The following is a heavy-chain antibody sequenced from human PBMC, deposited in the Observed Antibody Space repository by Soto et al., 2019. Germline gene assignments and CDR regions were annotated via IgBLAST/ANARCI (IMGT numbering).Heavy chain of an antibody. V-gene: IGHV4-31*03. J-gene: IGHJ4*02. CDR3: ARSRKRSYSNNFDY. CDR2: IYYSGST. D-gene: IGHD4-4*01. CDR1: GGSISSGGYY. Sequence: SETLSLTCTVSGGSISSGGYYWSWIRQHPGKGLEWIGYIYYSGSTYYNPSLKSRVTISVDTSKNQFSLKLSSVTAADTAVYYWARSRKRSYSNNFDYWGQGTLVTVSS.